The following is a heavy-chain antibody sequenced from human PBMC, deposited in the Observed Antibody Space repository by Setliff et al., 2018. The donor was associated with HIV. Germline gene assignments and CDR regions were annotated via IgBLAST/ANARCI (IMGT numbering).Heavy chain of an antibody. D-gene: IGHD4-17*01. Sequence: SETLSLTCTVSRGSISRYYWSWIRQPPGKGLEWIGYIYYTGTTKYNPSLKSRVTMSVDTSTNQLSLKLSSLTAADTAVYYCARDRPPSTVDMLGAFDRWGQGTMVTVSS. J-gene: IGHJ3*02. CDR2: IYYTGTT. V-gene: IGHV4-59*01. CDR3: ARDRPPSTVDMLGAFDR. CDR1: RGSISRYY.